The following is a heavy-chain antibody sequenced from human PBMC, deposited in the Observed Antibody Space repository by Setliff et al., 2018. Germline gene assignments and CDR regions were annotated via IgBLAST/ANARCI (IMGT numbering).Heavy chain of an antibody. CDR2: LYHSGTT. CDR3: AGSTVTQVDY. V-gene: IGHV4-38-2*01. Sequence: SETLSLTCAVSGFSITSGYFWGWIRQPPGKGLEWIGSLYHSGTTYYNPSLKSRVTISVDTSKNQFSLNLTSVTAADTAVYYCAGSTVTQVDYWGQGTLVTVSS. CDR1: GFSITSGYF. J-gene: IGHJ4*02. D-gene: IGHD4-17*01.